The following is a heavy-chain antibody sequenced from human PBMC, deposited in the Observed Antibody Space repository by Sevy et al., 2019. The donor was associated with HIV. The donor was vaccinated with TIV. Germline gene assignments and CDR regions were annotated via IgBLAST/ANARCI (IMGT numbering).Heavy chain of an antibody. D-gene: IGHD2-15*01. CDR1: GYTLIEFS. V-gene: IGHV1-24*01. CDR2: FDPEDGET. CDR3: ATGLPGEYVDCSSCYSDYFAY. J-gene: IGHJ4*02. Sequence: AAVKVSCKVSGYTLIEFSMHWVRQAPRKGLERMGGFDPEDGETIYAQRFQGRVTMTEDTSTDTAYMELSSLRSDDTAVYYCATGLPGEYVDCSSCYSDYFAYWGQGTLVTVSS.